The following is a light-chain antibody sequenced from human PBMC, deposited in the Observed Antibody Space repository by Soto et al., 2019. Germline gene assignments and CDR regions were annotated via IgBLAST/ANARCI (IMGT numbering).Light chain of an antibody. V-gene: IGKV1-39*01. J-gene: IGKJ5*01. CDR1: QSIKPH. CDR3: QQSYSIPST. Sequence: DIQMTQNPSSLSASVEDRVIITCRASQSIKPHLHWDQQKPGRAPKLLIFAASSLQSGVPSRFSGSRSGPEFTLTISSLQPEDFATYYCQQSYSIPSTFGQGT. CDR2: AAS.